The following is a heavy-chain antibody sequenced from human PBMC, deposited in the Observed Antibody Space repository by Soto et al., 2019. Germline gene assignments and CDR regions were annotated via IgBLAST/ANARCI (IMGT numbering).Heavy chain of an antibody. CDR2: IHLGGSET. V-gene: IGHV5-51*01. D-gene: IGHD1-1*01. CDR1: GYSSANFW. Sequence: PGESLKISCKASGYSSANFWIGWVRQMPGKGLEWMGFIHLGGSETRYVPSFQDQATISAAKSINTAYLQWSSLRASDTAMFYCAIGTHRNSHHAYLGQGTLVTVSS. J-gene: IGHJ4*02. CDR3: AIGTHRNSHHAY.